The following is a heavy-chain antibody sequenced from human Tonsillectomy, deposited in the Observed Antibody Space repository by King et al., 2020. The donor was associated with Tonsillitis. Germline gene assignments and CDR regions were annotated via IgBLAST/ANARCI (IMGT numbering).Heavy chain of an antibody. CDR1: GFTFSSYD. D-gene: IGHD2-2*01. CDR3: AKPQGYCSSTSCYGMDV. CDR2: ISYDGNNQ. Sequence: VQLVESGGGVVQPGRSLRLSCAVSGFTFSSYDMHWVRQAPGKGLEWVAVISYDGNNQYYADSVKGRFTISRDNSKNTLYLQMNSLRAEDTAEYYCAKPQGYCSSTSCYGMDVWGQGTTVTVYS. V-gene: IGHV3-30*18. J-gene: IGHJ6*02.